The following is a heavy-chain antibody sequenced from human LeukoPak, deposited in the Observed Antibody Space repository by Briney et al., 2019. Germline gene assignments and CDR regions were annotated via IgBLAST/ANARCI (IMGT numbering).Heavy chain of an antibody. V-gene: IGHV4-31*03. Sequence: SQTLSLTCTVSGGSISSDGFYWSWVRQHPGKGLEWIGYISYSGSTYYNPSLKSRVSVSLYTSKSQFSLKLTSVTAADTAVYFCARGPSYCDFWGQGTLVTVSS. CDR2: ISYSGST. J-gene: IGHJ4*02. CDR1: GGSISSDGFY. CDR3: ARGPSYCDF.